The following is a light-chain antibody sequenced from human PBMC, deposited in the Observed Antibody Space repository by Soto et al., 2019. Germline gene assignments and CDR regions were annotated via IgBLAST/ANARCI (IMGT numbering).Light chain of an antibody. CDR3: LQYHIWTQT. J-gene: IGKJ1*01. Sequence: EIVLTQSPGTLSLSPGERATLSCRASQSVSSGYVAWYQQKPGQAPRLLIYGASTRATGIPARFSGSGSGTEFNLTISRLQSEDFAVYYCLQYHIWTQTFGQGTKVDIK. CDR2: GAS. V-gene: IGKV3-15*01. CDR1: QSVSSG.